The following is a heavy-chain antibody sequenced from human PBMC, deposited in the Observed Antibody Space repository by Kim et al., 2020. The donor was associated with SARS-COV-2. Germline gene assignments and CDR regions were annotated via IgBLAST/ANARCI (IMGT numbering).Heavy chain of an antibody. D-gene: IGHD3-22*01. Sequence: SETLSLTCTVSGGSLSSGGFYWSWIRQHPGKGLEWIGNIFYSGNTYYNPSLKSRVTISVDTSKKQFSLELTSVTAADTAVYYCARDTRAGSSGSYLREHYYGMDVWGQGTTVTVSS. CDR3: ARDTRAGSSGSYLREHYYGMDV. J-gene: IGHJ6*02. CDR2: IFYSGNT. V-gene: IGHV4-31*03. CDR1: GGSLSSGGFY.